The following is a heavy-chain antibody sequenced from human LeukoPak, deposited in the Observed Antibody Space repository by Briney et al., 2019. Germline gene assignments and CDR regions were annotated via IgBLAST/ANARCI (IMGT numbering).Heavy chain of an antibody. Sequence: GGSLRLSCAASGFTFSSYWMSWVRQAPGKGLEWVGRIKSKTDGGTTDYAAPVKGRFTISRDDSKNTLYLQMNSLKTEDTAVYYCTTVVYSYGTYYFDYWGQGTLVTVSS. D-gene: IGHD5-18*01. V-gene: IGHV3-15*01. J-gene: IGHJ4*02. CDR1: GFTFSSYW. CDR2: IKSKTDGGTT. CDR3: TTVVYSYGTYYFDY.